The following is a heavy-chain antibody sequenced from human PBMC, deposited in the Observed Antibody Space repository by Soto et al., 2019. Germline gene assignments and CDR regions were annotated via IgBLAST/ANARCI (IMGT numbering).Heavy chain of an antibody. CDR1: GYTFTNHG. CDR3: ARDPIIMSNVFFAWFDS. V-gene: IGHV1-18*01. Sequence: QVQLVQSGAEVKRPGASVKVSCTASGYTFTNHGITWVRQAPGQGLEWVGWISGNNGDTNYAQKFQGRVTITTDTAKKRSYMELSSLRSDDAAVYYCARDPIIMSNVFFAWFDSWGQGTLVTVSS. CDR2: ISGNNGDT. D-gene: IGHD3-16*01. J-gene: IGHJ5*01.